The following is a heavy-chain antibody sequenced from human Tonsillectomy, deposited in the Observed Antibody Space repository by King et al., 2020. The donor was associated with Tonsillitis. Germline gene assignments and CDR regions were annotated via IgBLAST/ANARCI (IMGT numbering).Heavy chain of an antibody. CDR3: AKWAGYAYSSVRWVYFVL. Sequence: VQLVESGGGLVQPGGSLRLSCAASGFTFSSYAMSWVRQAPGKGLEWVSAISGSGGSAYYADTGKGRFTMSRDNSKNTLHLQMNSLRSEDTGLYYCAKWAGYAYSSVRWVYFVLWGRGTLVTFSS. J-gene: IGHJ2*01. D-gene: IGHD3-22*01. V-gene: IGHV3-23*04. CDR2: ISGSGGSA. CDR1: GFTFSSYA.